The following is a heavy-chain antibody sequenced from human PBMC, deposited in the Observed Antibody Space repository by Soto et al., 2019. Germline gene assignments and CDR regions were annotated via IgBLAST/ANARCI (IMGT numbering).Heavy chain of an antibody. J-gene: IGHJ1*01. CDR3: ARAGGPLVVPAAMGYFQH. V-gene: IGHV4-31*03. CDR2: IYYSGST. CDR1: GGSISSGGYY. Sequence: TLSLTCTVSGGSISSGGYYWSWILQHPGKGLEWIGYIYYSGSTYYNTSLKSRVTISVDTSKNQFSLKLSSVTSADTAVYYCARAGGPLVVPAAMGYFQHWGQGPLVTVSS. D-gene: IGHD2-2*01.